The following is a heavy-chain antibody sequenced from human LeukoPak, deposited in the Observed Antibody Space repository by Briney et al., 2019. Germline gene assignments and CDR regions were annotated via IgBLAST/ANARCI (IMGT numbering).Heavy chain of an antibody. Sequence: GASVNVSCKASGYTFTSYGISWVRQAPGQGLEWMGWINAGNGNTKYSQKFQGRVTITRDTSASTAYMELSSLRSEDTAVYYCARVRAWEVAGDYWGQGTLVTVSS. CDR1: GYTFTSYG. CDR2: INAGNGNT. CDR3: ARVRAWEVAGDY. V-gene: IGHV1-18*04. D-gene: IGHD5-12*01. J-gene: IGHJ4*02.